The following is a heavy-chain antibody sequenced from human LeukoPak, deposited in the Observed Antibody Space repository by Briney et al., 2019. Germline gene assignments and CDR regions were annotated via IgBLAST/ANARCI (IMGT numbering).Heavy chain of an antibody. CDR1: GLTFSSYA. Sequence: GGSLRLSCAASGLTFSSYAMSWVRQAPGKGLEWVSAISGSGGSTYYADSVKGRFTISRDNSKNTLYLQMNSLRAEDTAVYYCAKLRPDIVVVPAAVDYWGQGTLVTVSS. J-gene: IGHJ4*02. D-gene: IGHD2-2*01. V-gene: IGHV3-23*01. CDR3: AKLRPDIVVVPAAVDY. CDR2: ISGSGGST.